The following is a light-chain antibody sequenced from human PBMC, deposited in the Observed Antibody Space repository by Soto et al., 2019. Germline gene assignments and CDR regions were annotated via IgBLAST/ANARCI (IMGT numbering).Light chain of an antibody. CDR2: GAS. Sequence: EIVMTQSPATLSVSPGERATLSCRASQSVSSNLAWYQQKPGQAPRLLIYGASTRATGIPARFSGSGSGTEFTLTISSLQSEDFAVYYCQQYNNWPPVYTFGQWTKVDI. V-gene: IGKV3-15*01. CDR3: QQYNNWPPVYT. CDR1: QSVSSN. J-gene: IGKJ2*01.